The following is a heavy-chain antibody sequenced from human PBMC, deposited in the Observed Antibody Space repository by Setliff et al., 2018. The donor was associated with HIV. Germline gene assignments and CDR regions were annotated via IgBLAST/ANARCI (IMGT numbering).Heavy chain of an antibody. V-gene: IGHV4-59*12. CDR2: ISYSGIA. J-gene: IGHJ4*02. CDR1: SGSISSYY. D-gene: IGHD1-1*01. CDR3: AREGEPTASYYFDY. Sequence: PSETLSLTCTVSSGSISSYYWSWIRQPPGKGLEWIGYISYSGIANYNPSLESRVTISVDTSKNQFSLKLSSVTAADTAVYYCAREGEPTASYYFDYWGQGTLVTVSS.